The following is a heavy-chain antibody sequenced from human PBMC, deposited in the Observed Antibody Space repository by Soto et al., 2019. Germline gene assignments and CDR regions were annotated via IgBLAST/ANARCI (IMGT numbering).Heavy chain of an antibody. V-gene: IGHV3-30*18. Sequence: GGSLRLSCAASGFTFSSYGMHWVRQAPGRGLEWVAVISYDGSNKYYAVSLKGRFTISRDNSKNTLFLQMNSLRVEDTVVFYCAKAHPSHYGDYYYYYGMDVWGQGTTVTVSS. CDR1: GFTFSSYG. D-gene: IGHD4-17*01. J-gene: IGHJ6*02. CDR2: ISYDGSNK. CDR3: AKAHPSHYGDYYYYYGMDV.